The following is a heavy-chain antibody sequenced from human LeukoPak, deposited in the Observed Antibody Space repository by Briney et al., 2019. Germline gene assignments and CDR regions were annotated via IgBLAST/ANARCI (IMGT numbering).Heavy chain of an antibody. D-gene: IGHD3-10*01. CDR2: MNPNSGNT. Sequence: ASVKVSCKASGYTFTSYDINWVRQATGQGLEWMGWMNPNSGNTGYAQKFQGRVTITRNTSISTAYMELSSLRSEDTAVYYCARDLFSRRMNYYGSGSYFAYWGQGTLVAVSS. CDR3: ARDLFSRRMNYYGSGSYFAY. J-gene: IGHJ4*02. CDR1: GYTFTSYD. V-gene: IGHV1-8*03.